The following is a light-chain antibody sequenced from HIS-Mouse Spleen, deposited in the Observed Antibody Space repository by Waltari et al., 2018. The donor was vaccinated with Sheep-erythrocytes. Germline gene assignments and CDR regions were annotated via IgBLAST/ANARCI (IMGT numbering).Light chain of an antibody. Sequence: QSVLTQPPSASGTPGQRFTISCSGSSPNIRSNTVNWYQQLPGTAPKLLIYSNNQRPSGVPDRFSGSKSGTSASLAISGLQSEDEADYYCAAWDDSLNGVVFGGGTKLTVL. J-gene: IGLJ2*01. CDR1: SPNIRSNT. CDR2: SNN. CDR3: AAWDDSLNGVV. V-gene: IGLV1-44*01.